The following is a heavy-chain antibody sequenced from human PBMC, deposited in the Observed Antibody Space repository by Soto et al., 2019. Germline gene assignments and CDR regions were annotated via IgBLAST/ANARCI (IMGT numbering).Heavy chain of an antibody. Sequence: ASVKVSCKASGYTFTGYYMQWVRQAPGQGLEWMGWINPNSGGTNYAQKFQGWVTMTRDTSISTAYMELSRLRSDDTAVYYCARGGGTLAVAGLYNWFDPWGQGTLVTVSS. V-gene: IGHV1-2*04. CDR3: ARGGGTLAVAGLYNWFDP. D-gene: IGHD6-19*01. CDR1: GYTFTGYY. J-gene: IGHJ5*02. CDR2: INPNSGGT.